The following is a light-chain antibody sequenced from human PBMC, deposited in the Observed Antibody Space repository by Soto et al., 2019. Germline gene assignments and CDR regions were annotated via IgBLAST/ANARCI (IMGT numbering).Light chain of an antibody. V-gene: IGLV2-8*01. J-gene: IGLJ1*01. Sequence: QSALTQPPSASGSPGQSVTISCTGTSSDVGGYNYVSWYQQHPGKAPKLMIYEVSKRPSGVPDRLSGSKSGNTASLTVSGLQAEDEADYYCSSYAGSNNFGVFGTGTKVTVL. CDR3: SSYAGSNNFGV. CDR1: SSDVGGYNY. CDR2: EVS.